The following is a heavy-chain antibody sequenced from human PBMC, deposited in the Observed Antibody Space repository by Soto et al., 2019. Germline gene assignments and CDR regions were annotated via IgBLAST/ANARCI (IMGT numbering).Heavy chain of an antibody. D-gene: IGHD1-26*01. J-gene: IGHJ4*02. CDR2: IGTAGDT. CDR3: ARDGGGATNFDY. CDR1: GFTFSSYD. Sequence: GGSLRLSCAASGFTFSSYDMHWVRQATGKGLEWVSAIGTAGDTYYPGSVKGRFTISRENAKNSLYLQMNSLRAEDTAVYYCARDGGGATNFDYWGQGTLVTVSS. V-gene: IGHV3-13*01.